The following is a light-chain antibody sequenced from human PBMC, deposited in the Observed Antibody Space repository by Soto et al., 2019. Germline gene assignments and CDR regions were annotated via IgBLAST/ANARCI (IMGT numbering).Light chain of an antibody. CDR3: QQRSNWPPSIT. CDR1: QSVSSY. V-gene: IGKV3-11*01. J-gene: IGKJ5*01. Sequence: EIVSTQSPATLSLSPGERATLSCRASQSVSSYLAWYQQKPGQAPRLLIYDASNRATGIPARFSGSGSGTDFTLTISSLEPEDFAVYYCQQRSNWPPSITFGQGTRLEI. CDR2: DAS.